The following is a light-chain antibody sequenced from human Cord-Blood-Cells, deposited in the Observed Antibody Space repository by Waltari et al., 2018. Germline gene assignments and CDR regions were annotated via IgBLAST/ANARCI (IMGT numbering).Light chain of an antibody. J-gene: IGKJ2*01. CDR2: DAS. CDR3: QQYNSYSYT. CDR1: QSISSW. Sequence: DIQMTQSPSTLSSSVGDRAIITCRASQSISSWLAWYQQKPGKAPKLLIYDASSLESGVPSRFSGSGSGTEFTLTISSLQPDDFATYYCQQYNSYSYTFGQGTKLEIK. V-gene: IGKV1-5*01.